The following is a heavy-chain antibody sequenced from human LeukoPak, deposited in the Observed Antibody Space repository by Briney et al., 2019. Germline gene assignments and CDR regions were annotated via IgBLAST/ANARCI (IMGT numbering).Heavy chain of an antibody. CDR3: ARAKDFVVVGPATDAFDI. CDR1: GYTFTNYY. Sequence: ASVKVSCKASGYTFTNYYIHWVRQAPGQGLEWMGRSNPHSGGTNYAQKLQGRVTMTRDTSNSTAYMELSSLRSDDTAVYYCARAKDFVVVGPATDAFDIWGQGTMVTVSS. D-gene: IGHD2-15*01. V-gene: IGHV1-2*02. J-gene: IGHJ3*02. CDR2: SNPHSGGT.